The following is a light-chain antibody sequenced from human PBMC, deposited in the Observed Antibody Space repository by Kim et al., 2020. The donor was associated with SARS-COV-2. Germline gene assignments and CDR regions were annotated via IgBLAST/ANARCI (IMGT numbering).Light chain of an antibody. V-gene: IGLV2-11*01. CDR3: CSYAGRSIYV. J-gene: IGLJ1*01. Sequence: QSALTQPHSVSGSPGQSVTITCTGTRSDVGAYDYVSWYQQHAGTAPKLIIYDVSKRSSGVPERFSASKSGNTASLTISGLQVGDEAEYSCCSYAGRSIYVFGGGTKVTVL. CDR1: RSDVGAYDY. CDR2: DVS.